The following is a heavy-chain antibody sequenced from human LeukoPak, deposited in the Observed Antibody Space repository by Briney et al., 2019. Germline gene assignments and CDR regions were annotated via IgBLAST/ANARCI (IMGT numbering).Heavy chain of an antibody. Sequence: ASVKVSCKASGYIFTSYGISWVRQGPGQGLEWVGWISAYNGNTKFAPNLQDRVTMTTDTSTATAYMEPRSLRLNDTAVYFCARARPGAYCGTTSCFSDYWGQGTLVTVSS. CDR1: GYIFTSYG. CDR3: ARARPGAYCGTTSCFSDY. J-gene: IGHJ4*02. CDR2: ISAYNGNT. V-gene: IGHV1-18*01. D-gene: IGHD2-2*01.